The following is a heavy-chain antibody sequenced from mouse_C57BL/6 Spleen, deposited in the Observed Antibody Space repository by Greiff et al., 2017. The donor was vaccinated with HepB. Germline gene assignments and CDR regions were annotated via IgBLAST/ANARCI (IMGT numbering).Heavy chain of an antibody. CDR1: GFTFTDYY. Sequence: EVQRVESGGGLVQPGGSLSLSCAASGFTFTDYYMSWVRQPPGKALEWLGFIRNKANGYTTEYSASVKGRFTISRDNSQSILYLQMNALRAEDSATYYCARSSYGNYDYWGQGTTLTVSS. CDR3: ARSSYGNYDY. V-gene: IGHV7-3*01. CDR2: IRNKANGYTT. D-gene: IGHD2-10*01. J-gene: IGHJ2*01.